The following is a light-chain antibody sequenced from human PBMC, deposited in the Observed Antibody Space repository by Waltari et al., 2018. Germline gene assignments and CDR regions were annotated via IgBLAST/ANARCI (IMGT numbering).Light chain of an antibody. Sequence: SSELTQGPDVSVALGQTVKITCQGDSLRTSYASWYQVKPGQAPVLVLFGKEKRPSGIPDRSSGYSSGTTSSLTITGAQAEDEADYYCHSRKGSDNQVVFGGGTKLTVL. J-gene: IGLJ3*02. V-gene: IGLV3-19*01. CDR1: SLRTSY. CDR2: GKE. CDR3: HSRKGSDNQVV.